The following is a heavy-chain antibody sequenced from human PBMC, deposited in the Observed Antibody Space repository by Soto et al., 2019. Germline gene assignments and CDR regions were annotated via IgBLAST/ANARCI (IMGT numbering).Heavy chain of an antibody. Sequence: GGSLRLSCTASGFTFGDYAMSWFRQAPGKGLEWVGFIRSKAYGGTTEYAASVKGRFTISRDDSKSIAYLQMNSLKTEDTAVYYCTREDSIAEADLFDYWRQGTLVTVSS. CDR2: IRSKAYGGTT. J-gene: IGHJ4*02. CDR1: GFTFGDYA. CDR3: TREDSIAEADLFDY. V-gene: IGHV3-49*03. D-gene: IGHD6-19*01.